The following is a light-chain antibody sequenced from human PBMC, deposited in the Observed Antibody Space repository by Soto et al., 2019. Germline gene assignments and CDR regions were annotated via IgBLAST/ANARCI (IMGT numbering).Light chain of an antibody. CDR1: QSVGSA. Sequence: EIVMTQSPATLSVSPGETATLSCRASQSVGSAVAWYQHKPGQAPRLLSVGASIRATGVPGRFTGGGSGTEFTLNISSLQSEDFAVYYCQQYRNWPPLTFGGGTTVEIK. J-gene: IGKJ4*01. CDR3: QQYRNWPPLT. V-gene: IGKV3-15*01. CDR2: GAS.